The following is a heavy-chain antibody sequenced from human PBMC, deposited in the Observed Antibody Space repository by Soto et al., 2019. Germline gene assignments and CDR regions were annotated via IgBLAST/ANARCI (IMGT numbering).Heavy chain of an antibody. CDR1: GYTFTSYG. J-gene: IGHJ5*02. CDR2: TNAANGDT. CDR3: VRRHVSATGIDWFDP. V-gene: IGHV1-3*01. Sequence: EASVKVSCKASGYTFTSYGIHWVRQAPGQRLGGMGWTNAANGDTKYSPKFQGRVTITRDTSASTAYMELSSLRSEDTAVYYCVRRHVSATGIDWFDPWGQGTLVTVSS. D-gene: IGHD6-13*01.